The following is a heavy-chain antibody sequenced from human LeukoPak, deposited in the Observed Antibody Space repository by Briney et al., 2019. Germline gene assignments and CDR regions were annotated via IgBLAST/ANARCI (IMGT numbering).Heavy chain of an antibody. CDR3: VGGDY. CDR1: GFTFNTYT. Sequence: GGSLRLSYAASGFTFNTYTMNWVRQAPGKGLEWVSSITASSTAIYSADSVKGRFTISRDNAKNFLYLQMNSLRAEDTAVYYCVGGDYWGQGTLVTVSS. J-gene: IGHJ4*02. CDR2: ITASSTAI. V-gene: IGHV3-21*01.